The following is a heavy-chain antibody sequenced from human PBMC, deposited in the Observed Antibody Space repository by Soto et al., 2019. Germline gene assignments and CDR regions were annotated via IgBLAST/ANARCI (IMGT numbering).Heavy chain of an antibody. V-gene: IGHV1-46*01. CDR1: GDDFTDHY. J-gene: IGHJ4*02. Sequence: ASVKVSCKASGDDFTDHYIHWVRQAPGQGLEWVGIISPDGGSTRYSQQFQARITMTRDTSTSTVYMELSSLRSEDTAVYYCARAPRGGVIIVITSAPIDYSGQGTLVTVSS. CDR3: ARAPRGGVIIVITSAPIDY. D-gene: IGHD3-10*01. CDR2: ISPDGGST.